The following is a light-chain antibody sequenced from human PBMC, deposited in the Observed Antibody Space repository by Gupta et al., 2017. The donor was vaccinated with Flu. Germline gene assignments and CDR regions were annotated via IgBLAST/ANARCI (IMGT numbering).Light chain of an antibody. CDR1: TSDVGNYDY. CDR3: CSYAGTFTFV. Sequence: SVDISCTGTTSDVGNYDYVSWYQQHPGKAPKLMIYGVTERPSGVPDRFSGSKSGNTASLTISGLEAEDEAFYYCCSYAGTFTFVFGGGTRLTVL. CDR2: GVT. J-gene: IGLJ2*01. V-gene: IGLV2-11*01.